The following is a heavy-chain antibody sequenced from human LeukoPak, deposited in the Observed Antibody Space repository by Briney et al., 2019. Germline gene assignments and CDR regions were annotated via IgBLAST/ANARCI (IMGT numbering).Heavy chain of an antibody. CDR2: IYTSGST. J-gene: IGHJ6*02. CDR1: GGSISSYY. CDR3: RREYSSGKNYYGMDV. V-gene: IGHV4-4*07. Sequence: PSETLSLTCTVSGGSISSYYWSWIRQPAWKGLEWIGRIYTSGSTNYNPSLKSRVTMSVDTSKNQFSLKLSSVTAADTAVYYCRREYSSGKNYYGMDVWGQGTTVTVSS. D-gene: IGHD6-19*01.